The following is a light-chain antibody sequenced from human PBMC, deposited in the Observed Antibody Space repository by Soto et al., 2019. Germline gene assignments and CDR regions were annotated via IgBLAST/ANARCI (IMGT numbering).Light chain of an antibody. Sequence: QSSLTQPASVSGSPGQSITISCTGSSSDIGAYNYVSWYQQHPGKAPKLMIYDVTNRPSGLSNRFSGSKSGSTASLTISGLQAEDEADYYCSSYTSSRIRVFGGGTKLTVL. CDR3: SSYTSSRIRV. CDR1: SSDIGAYNY. CDR2: DVT. V-gene: IGLV2-14*01. J-gene: IGLJ3*02.